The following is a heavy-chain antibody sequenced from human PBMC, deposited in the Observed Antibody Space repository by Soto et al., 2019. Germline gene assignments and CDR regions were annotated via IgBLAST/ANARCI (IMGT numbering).Heavy chain of an antibody. Sequence: GASVEVYCKASGYTFSSYGISWVRQAPGQVLEWMGWISAYNGDVNYAQNFQGRVTMATDTSTSTAYMELRSLRSDDTAIYYCARDGPLISSRSWLDPWGPGTLVTVS. J-gene: IGHJ5*02. D-gene: IGHD3-16*01. CDR1: GYTFSSYG. V-gene: IGHV1-18*04. CDR3: ARDGPLISSRSWLDP. CDR2: ISAYNGDV.